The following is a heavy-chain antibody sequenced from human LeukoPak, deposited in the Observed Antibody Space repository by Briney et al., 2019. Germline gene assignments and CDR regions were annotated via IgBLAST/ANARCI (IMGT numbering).Heavy chain of an antibody. CDR2: INPNSGGT. CDR3: ARFRLPWGYSPKYYFDY. Sequence: ASVKVSCKASGYTFTGYYMHWVRQAPGQGLEWMGWINPNSGGTNYAQEFQGRVTMARDTSISTAYMELSRLRSDDTAVYYCARFRLPWGYSPKYYFDYWGQGTLVTVSS. D-gene: IGHD5-18*01. V-gene: IGHV1-2*02. CDR1: GYTFTGYY. J-gene: IGHJ4*02.